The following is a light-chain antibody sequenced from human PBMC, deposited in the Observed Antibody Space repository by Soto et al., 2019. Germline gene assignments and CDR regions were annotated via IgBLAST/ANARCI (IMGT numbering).Light chain of an antibody. CDR1: QSLDRDY. V-gene: IGKV1-5*03. CDR3: HQYDSYPRT. J-gene: IGKJ1*01. Sequence: IQMTQSPATLSASLGDRVTMTCRASQSLDRDYLAWYQQKPGKAPNLLIYKASTLETGVSSRFTGGGSGTVFTLTISSLQPDDFETYYCHQYDSYPRTFGPGTTVDLK. CDR2: KAS.